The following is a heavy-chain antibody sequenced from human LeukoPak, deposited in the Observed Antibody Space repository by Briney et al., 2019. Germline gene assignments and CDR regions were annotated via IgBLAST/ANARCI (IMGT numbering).Heavy chain of an antibody. D-gene: IGHD2/OR15-2a*01. V-gene: IGHV3-48*02. CDR3: ARGPSNRHFDY. J-gene: IGHJ4*02. CDR1: GFTFRSYS. Sequence: GGSLRLSCAASGFTFRSYSMDWVRQAPGKGLEWVSHISSGSNSINYADSVKGRFTISRDNAKNSLLLQMNSLRDEDTAVYYCARGPSNRHFDYWGQGTLVTVSS. CDR2: ISSGSNSI.